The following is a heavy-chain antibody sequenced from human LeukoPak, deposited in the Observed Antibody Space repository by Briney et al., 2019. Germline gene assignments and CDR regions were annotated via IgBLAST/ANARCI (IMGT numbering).Heavy chain of an antibody. D-gene: IGHD3-16*01. V-gene: IGHV1-46*01. CDR1: GYSFTTYH. CDR3: ARESPHTFYFDY. CDR2: IKDSGTT. Sequence: ASVNVSCKASGYSFTTYHIHGVRQAPGQGLEWMGIIKDSGTTIYPQKFQGRVTMTRNTSTSTVYMEVSSLRSEDTAVYYCARESPHTFYFDYWGQGTLVTVSS. J-gene: IGHJ4*02.